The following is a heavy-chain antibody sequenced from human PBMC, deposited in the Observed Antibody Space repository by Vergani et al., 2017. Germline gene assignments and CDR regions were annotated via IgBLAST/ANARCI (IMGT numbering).Heavy chain of an antibody. Sequence: QVQLVQSGSELKKPGASVKISCKASGYTFTSYYMHWVRQAPGQGLEWMGIINPSGGSTSYAQKFQGRVTMTRDTSTSTVYMELSSLRSEDTAVYYCARDSRYCSSTSCYVGRDWFDPWGQGTPVTVSS. CDR3: ARDSRYCSSTSCYVGRDWFDP. CDR2: INPSGGST. J-gene: IGHJ5*02. V-gene: IGHV1-46*01. CDR1: GYTFTSYY. D-gene: IGHD2-2*01.